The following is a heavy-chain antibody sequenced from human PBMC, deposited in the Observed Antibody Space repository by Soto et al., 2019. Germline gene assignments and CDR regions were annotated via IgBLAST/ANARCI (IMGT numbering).Heavy chain of an antibody. J-gene: IGHJ5*02. CDR2: IYYTGTT. D-gene: IGHD1-26*01. CDR3: ARQKWEQPKWFDP. CDR1: GGAISDARFY. V-gene: IGHV4-39*01. Sequence: QLQLQESGPGLVKPSETLSLTCSLSGGAISDARFYWGWIRQSPGRGLEWIGSIYYTGTTFFNPSLQSRVTISVDTSENQLSLKLYSVTAADTALYFCARQKWEQPKWFDPWGQGTLVIVSP.